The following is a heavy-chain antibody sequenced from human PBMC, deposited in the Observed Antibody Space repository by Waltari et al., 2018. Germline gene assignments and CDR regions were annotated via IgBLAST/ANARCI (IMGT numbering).Heavy chain of an antibody. CDR1: GCPFSSYW. CDR2: IKPDGSGK. Sequence: EVQLVESGGGLVQPGGSLRLSCAASGCPFSSYWMTWFRQAPGTGLEWVATIKPDGSGKFYVDSVKGRFSISRDNAKNSLYLQMNSLRAEDTAIFYCARMGAGRAPDYWGQGTLVTVSS. D-gene: IGHD3-16*01. CDR3: ARMGAGRAPDY. J-gene: IGHJ4*02. V-gene: IGHV3-7*03.